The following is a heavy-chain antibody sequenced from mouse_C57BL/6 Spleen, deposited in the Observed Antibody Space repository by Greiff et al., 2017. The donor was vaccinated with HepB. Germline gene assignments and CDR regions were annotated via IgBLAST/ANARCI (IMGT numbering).Heavy chain of an antibody. Sequence: QVQLQQPGAELVRPGPSVKLSCKASGYTFTSYWMHWVKQRPGQGLEWIGVIDPSDSYTNYNQKFKGKATLTVDTSSSTAYMQLSSLTSEDSAVYYCARRGMVTTTGYYFDYWGQGTTLTVSS. CDR1: GYTFTSYW. J-gene: IGHJ2*01. CDR2: IDPSDSYT. V-gene: IGHV1-59*01. CDR3: ARRGMVTTTGYYFDY. D-gene: IGHD2-2*01.